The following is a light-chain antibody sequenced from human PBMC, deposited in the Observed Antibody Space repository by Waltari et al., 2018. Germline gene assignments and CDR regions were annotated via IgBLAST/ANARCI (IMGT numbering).Light chain of an antibody. J-gene: IGKJ4*01. V-gene: IGKV1-39*01. CDR1: QTVTRD. CDR2: ATA. CDR3: QQTYSIPLT. Sequence: TCRASQTVTRDLNWYQQRPGKAPRLLIYATANLQSGVPSRFSGSGSGTDFTLTISSLQPEDVATYYCQQTYSIPLTFGGGTRGEI.